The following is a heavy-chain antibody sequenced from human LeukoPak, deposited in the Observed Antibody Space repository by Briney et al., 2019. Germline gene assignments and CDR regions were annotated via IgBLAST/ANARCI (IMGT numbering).Heavy chain of an antibody. CDR3: AREVYCSSTSCYAGPSDY. CDR1: GYTFTSYD. Sequence: ASVKVSCKASGYTFTSYDINWVGQATGQGLEWMGWMNPNSGNTGYAQKFQGRVTMTRNTSISTAYMELSSLRSEDTAVYYCAREVYCSSTSCYAGPSDYWGQGTLVTVSS. V-gene: IGHV1-8*01. D-gene: IGHD2-2*01. J-gene: IGHJ4*02. CDR2: MNPNSGNT.